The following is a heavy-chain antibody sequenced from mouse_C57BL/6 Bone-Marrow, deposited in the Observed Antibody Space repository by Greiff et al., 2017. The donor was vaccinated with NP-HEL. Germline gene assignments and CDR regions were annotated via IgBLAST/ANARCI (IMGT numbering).Heavy chain of an antibody. CDR1: GFTFSDYG. V-gene: IGHV5-17*01. CDR3: ARVNYLDY. CDR2: ISRGSSTI. J-gene: IGHJ2*01. Sequence: EVKLMESGGGLVKPGGSLKLSCAASGFTFSDYGMHWVRQAPEKGLEWVAYISRGSSTIYYADTVKGRFTISRDNAKNTLFLQMTSLRSEDTAMYYCARVNYLDYWGQGTTLTVSS.